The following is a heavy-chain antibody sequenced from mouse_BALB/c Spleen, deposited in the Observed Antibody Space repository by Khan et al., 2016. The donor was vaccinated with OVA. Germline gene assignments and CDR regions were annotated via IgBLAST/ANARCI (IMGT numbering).Heavy chain of an antibody. V-gene: IGHV3-2*02. CDR3: ERRGYYANWYFDV. J-gene: IGHJ1*01. CDR2: ISYSGIT. CDR1: GYSITSDYA. Sequence: EVQLVESGPGLVKPSQSLSLTCTVTGYSITSDYAWNWIRPFPGNKLEWIGYISYSGITSYNPSLKSRISITLDTSKNHFFLQLNSVTTGDTATYYCERRGYYANWYFDVWGAGTTGTVTS. D-gene: IGHD1-1*02.